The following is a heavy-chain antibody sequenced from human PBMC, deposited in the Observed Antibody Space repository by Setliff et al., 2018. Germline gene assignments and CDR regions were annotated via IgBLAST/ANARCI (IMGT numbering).Heavy chain of an antibody. CDR1: GSSFSYFY. D-gene: IGHD6-13*01. J-gene: IGHJ4*02. V-gene: IGHV3-23*01. CDR2: ISDTALGI. CDR3: VKDVVGYSSTWPKRDYFDY. Sequence: PGGSLRLSCAASGSSFSYFYMSWVRQPPGKGLEWVSSISDTALGIYYADSVRGRFTISRDNSKKTLYLQMNSLIAEDTAVYYCVKDVVGYSSTWPKRDYFDYWGQGTLVTVSS.